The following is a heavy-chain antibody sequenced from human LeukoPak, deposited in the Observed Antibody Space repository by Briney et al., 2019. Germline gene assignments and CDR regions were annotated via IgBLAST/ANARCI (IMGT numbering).Heavy chain of an antibody. V-gene: IGHV3-23*01. D-gene: IGHD6-6*01. CDR3: AKAKAPYSSSPIDY. J-gene: IGHJ4*02. CDR1: GFTFSSYA. CDR2: ISDSGGST. Sequence: PGGSLRLSCAASGFTFSSYAMSWVRQAPGKGLEWVSTISDSGGSTYYADSVKGRFTISRDNSKNTLYLQMNSLGAEDTAVYYCAKAKAPYSSSPIDYWGQGTLVTVSS.